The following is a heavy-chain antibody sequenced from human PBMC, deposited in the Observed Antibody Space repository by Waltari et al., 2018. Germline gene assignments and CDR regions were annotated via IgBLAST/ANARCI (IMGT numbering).Heavy chain of an antibody. J-gene: IGHJ4*02. CDR3: ARRRTTVTTYYFDY. CDR1: GGSLSSSGYY. CDR2: IDYSGGT. D-gene: IGHD4-17*01. Sequence: QLQLQESGPGLVKPSETLSLTCTVSGGSLSSSGYYWGWIRQPPGKGLEWIGSIDYSGGTYYSPSLQSRVTISVDTSKDQFSLKLGSVTAADTAVFFCARRRTTVTTYYFDYWGQGTLVTVSS. V-gene: IGHV4-39*01.